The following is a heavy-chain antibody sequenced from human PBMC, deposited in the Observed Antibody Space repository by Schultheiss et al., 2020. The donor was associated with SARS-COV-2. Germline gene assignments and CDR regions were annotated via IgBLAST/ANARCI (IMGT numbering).Heavy chain of an antibody. J-gene: IGHJ6*03. Sequence: GGSLRLSCAASGFTFSDYYMSWVRQAPGKGLEWVANIKQDGSEKYYVDSVKGRFTISRDNAKNSLYLQMNSLRAEDTAVYYCARDQYSSSSYYYYYYMDVWGKGTTVTVSS. CDR2: IKQDGSEK. CDR1: GFTFSDYY. D-gene: IGHD6-6*01. CDR3: ARDQYSSSSYYYYYYMDV. V-gene: IGHV3-7*03.